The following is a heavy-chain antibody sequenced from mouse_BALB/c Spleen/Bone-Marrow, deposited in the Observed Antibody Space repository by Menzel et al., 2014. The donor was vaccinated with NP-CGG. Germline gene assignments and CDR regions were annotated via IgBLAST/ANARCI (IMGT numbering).Heavy chain of an antibody. CDR2: ISYSGST. CDR3: ARRGYYGNFLFAY. J-gene: IGHJ3*01. V-gene: IGHV3-2*02. D-gene: IGHD2-1*01. CDR1: GYSITSDSA. Sequence: VQLQQPGPGLVKPSQSLSLTCTVTGYSITSDSAWNWIRQFPGNKLEWMVYISYSGSTSYNPSLKSRISITRDTSKNQFYLQLNPVTTEDTATYYCARRGYYGNFLFAYWGQGTLVTVSA.